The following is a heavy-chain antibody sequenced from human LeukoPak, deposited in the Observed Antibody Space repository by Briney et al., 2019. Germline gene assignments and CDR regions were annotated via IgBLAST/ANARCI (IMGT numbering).Heavy chain of an antibody. D-gene: IGHD2-2*01. Sequence: GGSLRLSCVASGFTFSDYYMSWIRQAPGKGLEWVSYISSSGSTIYYADSVKGRFTISRDNAKNSLYLQMNSLRAEDTAVYYCARDPRGYCSSTSCHPWFDPWGQGTLVTVSS. J-gene: IGHJ5*02. V-gene: IGHV3-11*01. CDR2: ISSSGSTI. CDR3: ARDPRGYCSSTSCHPWFDP. CDR1: GFTFSDYY.